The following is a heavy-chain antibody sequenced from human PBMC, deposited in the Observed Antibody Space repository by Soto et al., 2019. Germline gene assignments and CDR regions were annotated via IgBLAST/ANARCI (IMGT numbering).Heavy chain of an antibody. V-gene: IGHV3-23*01. D-gene: IGHD6-13*01. CDR1: RLTFSNYA. Sequence: EVQVLESGGGLVQPGGSLRLSCVISRLTFSNYALNWVRQAPGKGLEWVSYISGSGDTTYYADSVKGRFTISRDNSKNTLYLQMNSLRVEDTALYYCAKADYSYSWAPGDYWGQGTLVTVSS. J-gene: IGHJ4*02. CDR3: AKADYSYSWAPGDY. CDR2: ISGSGDTT.